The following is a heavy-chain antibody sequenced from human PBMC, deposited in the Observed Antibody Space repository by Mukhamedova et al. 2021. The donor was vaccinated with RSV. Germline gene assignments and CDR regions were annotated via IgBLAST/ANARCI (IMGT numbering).Heavy chain of an antibody. V-gene: IGHV1-18*01. D-gene: IGHD3-22*01. CDR2: INVYNGNT. CDR3: VRDYYESSGYYAEFDY. J-gene: IGHJ4*01. Sequence: GESPGQGLEWMGWINVYNGNTNYAQILQGRVTMTTDTSTSTAYMELRSLRSDDTAVYYCVRDYYESSGYYAEFDYWC.